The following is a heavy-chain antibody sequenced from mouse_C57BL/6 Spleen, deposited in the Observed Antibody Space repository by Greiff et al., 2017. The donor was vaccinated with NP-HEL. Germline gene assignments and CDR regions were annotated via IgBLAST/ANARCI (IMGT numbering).Heavy chain of an antibody. Sequence: QVQLQQPGAELVRPGSSVKLSCKASGYTFTSYWMHWVKQRPIQGLEWIGNIDPSDSEPHYNQKFKDKATLTVDKSSSPAYMQLSSLTSEDSAVYYCASPYYYGSSYGYFDVWGTGTTVTVSS. V-gene: IGHV1-52*01. J-gene: IGHJ1*03. CDR1: GYTFTSYW. CDR3: ASPYYYGSSYGYFDV. D-gene: IGHD1-1*01. CDR2: IDPSDSEP.